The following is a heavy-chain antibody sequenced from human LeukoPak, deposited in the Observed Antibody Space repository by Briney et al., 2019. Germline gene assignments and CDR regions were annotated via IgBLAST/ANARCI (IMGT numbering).Heavy chain of an antibody. V-gene: IGHV4-59*01. CDR3: ARSTSDYVDWFDP. CDR1: GGSIGSYY. D-gene: IGHD1-26*01. Sequence: PSETLSLTCTVSGGSIGSYYWSWIRQPPGKGLEWIGYIYYSGSTNYNPSLKSRVTISVDTSKNQFSLKLSSVTAADTAVYYCARSTSDYVDWFDPWGQGTLVTVSS. J-gene: IGHJ5*02. CDR2: IYYSGST.